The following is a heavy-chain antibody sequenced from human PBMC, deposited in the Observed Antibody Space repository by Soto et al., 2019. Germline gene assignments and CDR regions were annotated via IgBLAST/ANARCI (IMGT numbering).Heavy chain of an antibody. CDR3: AKAHYDFWSGTRDYFDN. J-gene: IGHJ4*02. V-gene: IGHV3-30*18. CDR2: ISYDGSEE. Sequence: QVLLVESGGGVVQSGRSLRLSCEASGFTFRHFAMHWVRQAPGKGLEWVAVISYDGSEEYYADSVKGRFTISRDKSGDTVYLQMDSLRVEDTAVYYCAKAHYDFWSGTRDYFDNWGQGTLVTVSP. D-gene: IGHD3-3*01. CDR1: GFTFRHFA.